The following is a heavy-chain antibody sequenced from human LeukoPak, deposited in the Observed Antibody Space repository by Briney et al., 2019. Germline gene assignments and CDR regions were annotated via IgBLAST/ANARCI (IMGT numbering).Heavy chain of an antibody. CDR3: ARGSLHSAYGFDY. CDR1: GFTLSSYE. Sequence: GGSLRLSCAASGFTLSSYEMNWVRQAPGKGLEWVSHSSSSGSTIYHAGSVKGRFTFARDNAKNSVYLQMNSLRAGDTAVYYCARGSLHSAYGFDYWGQGTLVTVCS. D-gene: IGHD5-12*01. J-gene: IGHJ4*02. V-gene: IGHV3-48*03. CDR2: SSSSGSTI.